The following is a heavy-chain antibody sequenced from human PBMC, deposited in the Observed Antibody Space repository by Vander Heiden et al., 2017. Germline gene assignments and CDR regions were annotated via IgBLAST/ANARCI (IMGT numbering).Heavy chain of an antibody. J-gene: IGHJ3*01. CDR2: ITWDGSST. CDR1: GFMFGDYI. Sequence: VQLVESGGVVVQPGGSLRLSCAASGFMFGDYIMHWVRQAPGKGLEWVSLITWDGSSTYHAVSVKGRFTISRDNGKKSLYLQMNSLRTEDTALYYCAKDLTTMTPYDAFDFWGQGTMVTVSS. CDR3: AKDLTTMTPYDAFDF. D-gene: IGHD4-17*01. V-gene: IGHV3-43*01.